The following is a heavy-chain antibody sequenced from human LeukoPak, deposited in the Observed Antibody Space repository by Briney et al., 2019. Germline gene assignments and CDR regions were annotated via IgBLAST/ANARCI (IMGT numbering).Heavy chain of an antibody. CDR3: ARQPAGYSYGAGAFDI. CDR2: ISATGVNT. J-gene: IGHJ3*02. Sequence: GGSLRLSCTPSGFGSKNYAMSWVRLAPGKGLEGVSIISATGVNTYYADSVKGRFTISRDNSKNTLYLQMNSLRAEDTAVYYCARQPAGYSYGAGAFDIWGQGTMVTVSS. V-gene: IGHV3-23*01. CDR1: GFGSKNYA. D-gene: IGHD5-18*01.